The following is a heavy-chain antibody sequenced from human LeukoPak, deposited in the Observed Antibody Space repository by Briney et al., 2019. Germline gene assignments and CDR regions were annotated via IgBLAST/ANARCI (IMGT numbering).Heavy chain of an antibody. CDR1: GFTFSHYA. D-gene: IGHD6-19*01. J-gene: IGHJ5*02. V-gene: IGHV3-23*01. Sequence: PGGSLRLSGAASGFTFSHYARYWVRQAPGKGREGVSSIDASGAATYYADSVKGRFTISRDNSKNTFYLQMNNLRAEDTAVYFCAKGSGSGWYGWFAPWGQGTLVTVSS. CDR3: AKGSGSGWYGWFAP. CDR2: IDASGAAT.